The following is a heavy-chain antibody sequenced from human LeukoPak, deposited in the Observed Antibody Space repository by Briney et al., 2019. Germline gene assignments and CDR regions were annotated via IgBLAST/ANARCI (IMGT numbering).Heavy chain of an antibody. CDR2: IRSSSRYI. V-gene: IGHV3-21*06. Sequence: GGSLRLSCEASGFTFSSYSMNWVRQAPGKGLEWVSAIRSSSRYIFYADSVKGRFTISRDNANVLYLQMNSLRAEDTAVYYCARDQEPKMRLGYCRGGSCYPDYWGQGTLVTVSS. D-gene: IGHD2-15*01. CDR3: ARDQEPKMRLGYCRGGSCYPDY. J-gene: IGHJ4*02. CDR1: GFTFSSYS.